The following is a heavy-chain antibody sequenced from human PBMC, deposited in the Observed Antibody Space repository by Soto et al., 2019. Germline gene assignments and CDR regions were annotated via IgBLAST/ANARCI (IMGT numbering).Heavy chain of an antibody. CDR1: GGSISSYY. J-gene: IGHJ4*02. CDR2: IYYSGST. Sequence: SETLSLTCTVSGGSISSYYWSWIRQPPGKGLEWIGYIYYSGSTNYNPSLKSRVTISVDTSKNQFSLKLSSVTAADTAVYYCAREGEGYCSGGSCPPPFDYWGQGTLVTVSS. V-gene: IGHV4-59*01. CDR3: AREGEGYCSGGSCPPPFDY. D-gene: IGHD2-15*01.